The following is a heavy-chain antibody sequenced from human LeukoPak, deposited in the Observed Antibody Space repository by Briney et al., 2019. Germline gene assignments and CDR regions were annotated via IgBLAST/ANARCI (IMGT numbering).Heavy chain of an antibody. V-gene: IGHV4-34*01. CDR2: INHSGST. J-gene: IGHJ2*01. CDR3: AREYSSSSNWYFDL. Sequence: PSETLSLTCAVYGGSFSGYYWSWIRQSPGKGLEWIGEINHSGSTNYNPSLKSRVTISVDTSKNQFSLKLSSVTAADTAVYYCAREYSSSSNWYFDLWGRGTLVTVSS. D-gene: IGHD6-6*01. CDR1: GGSFSGYY.